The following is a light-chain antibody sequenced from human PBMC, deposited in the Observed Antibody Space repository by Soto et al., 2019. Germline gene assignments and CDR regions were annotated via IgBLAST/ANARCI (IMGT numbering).Light chain of an antibody. CDR2: GAS. CDR3: QQYGSSPTT. J-gene: IGKJ1*01. Sequence: EIVLTQSPGTLSLSPVERATLSCMASQSVSSSYLAWYQRKPGQAPRLLIYGASSRATGIPDRFSGSGSGTDFTLTISRLEPEDFAVYYRQQYGSSPTTFGQGTKVDI. V-gene: IGKV3-20*01. CDR1: QSVSSSY.